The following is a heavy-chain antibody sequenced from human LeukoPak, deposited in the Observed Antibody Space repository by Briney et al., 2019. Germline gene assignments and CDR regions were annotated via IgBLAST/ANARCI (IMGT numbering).Heavy chain of an antibody. CDR3: ARGLRKFRTVVTEKPLGY. Sequence: GASVKVSCRASGYTFSGYFMHWVRQAPGQGLEWMGWIYPNSGGTKYAQKFQGRVTMTRDTSISTIYMELSSLRSDDTAVYYCARGLRKFRTVVTEKPLGYWGQGTLVTVSS. CDR1: GYTFSGYF. J-gene: IGHJ4*02. V-gene: IGHV1-2*02. D-gene: IGHD4-23*01. CDR2: IYPNSGGT.